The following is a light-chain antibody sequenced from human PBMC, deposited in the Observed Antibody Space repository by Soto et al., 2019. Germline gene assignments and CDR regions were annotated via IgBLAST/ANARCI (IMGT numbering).Light chain of an antibody. V-gene: IGKV3-20*01. CDR3: QQYGSSSWT. CDR2: GAS. J-gene: IGKJ1*01. Sequence: EVVMTHSPATLSVSPWERVTLSCRASQSVRSNLAWYQQKPGQAPRLLIYGASSRATGIPDRFSGSGSGTDFTLTISRLEPEDFAVYYCQQYGSSSWTFGQGTKVDIK. CDR1: QSVRSN.